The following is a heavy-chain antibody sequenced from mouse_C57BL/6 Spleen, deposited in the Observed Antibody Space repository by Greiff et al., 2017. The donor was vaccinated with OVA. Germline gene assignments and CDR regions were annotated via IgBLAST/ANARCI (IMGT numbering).Heavy chain of an antibody. V-gene: IGHV1-15*01. CDR3: TRYYFDY. CDR1: GYTFTDYE. Sequence: QVQLQQSGTELVRPGASVTLSCKASGYTFTDYEMHWVKQTPVHGLEWIGAIDPETGGTAYNQKFKGKAILTADKSSSTAYMELRSLTSEDSAVYYCTRYYFDYWGQGTTLTVSS. J-gene: IGHJ2*01. CDR2: IDPETGGT.